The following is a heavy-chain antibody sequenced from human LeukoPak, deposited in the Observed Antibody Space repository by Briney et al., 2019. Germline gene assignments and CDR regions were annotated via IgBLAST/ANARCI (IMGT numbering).Heavy chain of an antibody. V-gene: IGHV4-34*01. Sequence: SETLSLTCGVSGGSFSGYQWTWIRQSPGKGMEWIGQIDHSGTTNYDPSLKSRLTMSVDTSKNQFSLKLTSVTAADTAVYYCARGAYNGSWNYYWGQGALVTVSS. D-gene: IGHD6-13*01. CDR1: GGSFSGYQ. CDR2: IDHSGTT. CDR3: ARGAYNGSWNYY. J-gene: IGHJ4*02.